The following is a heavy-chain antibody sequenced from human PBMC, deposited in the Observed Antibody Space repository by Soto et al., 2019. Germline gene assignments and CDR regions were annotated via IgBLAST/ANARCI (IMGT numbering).Heavy chain of an antibody. Sequence: LRLSCAASGFTFSSYWMSWVRQAPGKGLEWVANIKQDGSEKYYVDSVKGRFTISRDNAKNSLYLQMNSLRAEDTAVYYCARDRDYYDILTGLHPSGPGTILTVST. J-gene: IGHJ5*02. CDR1: GFTFSSYW. CDR2: IKQDGSEK. V-gene: IGHV3-7*03. CDR3: ARDRDYYDILTGLHP. D-gene: IGHD3-9*01.